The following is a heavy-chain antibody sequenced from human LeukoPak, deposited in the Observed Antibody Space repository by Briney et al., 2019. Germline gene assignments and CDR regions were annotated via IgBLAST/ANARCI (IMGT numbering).Heavy chain of an antibody. CDR2: IYYSGST. V-gene: IGHV4-39*01. Sequence: PSETLSLTCTVSGGSISSSSYYWGWIRQPPGKGLEWIGSIYYSGSTYYNPSLKSRVTISVDTSKNQFSLKLSSVTAADTAVYYCARGTRGLLWFGELMLFWYFDLWGRGTLVTVSS. D-gene: IGHD3-10*01. J-gene: IGHJ2*01. CDR3: ARGTRGLLWFGELMLFWYFDL. CDR1: GGSISSSSYY.